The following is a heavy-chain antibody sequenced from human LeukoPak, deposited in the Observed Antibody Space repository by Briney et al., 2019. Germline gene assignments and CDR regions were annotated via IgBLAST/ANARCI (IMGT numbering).Heavy chain of an antibody. V-gene: IGHV3-33*08. D-gene: IGHD1-26*01. CDR3: ATDRNSGKYYDY. CDR1: GFTFSDYY. Sequence: GGSLRLSCAASGFTFSDYYMSWIRQAPGKGLEWVAVIYYDGSNQYYVDSVKGRFTVSRDNAKNTLYLQMDSLRAEDTAVYYCATDRNSGKYYDYWGQGTLVTVSS. J-gene: IGHJ4*02. CDR2: IYYDGSNQ.